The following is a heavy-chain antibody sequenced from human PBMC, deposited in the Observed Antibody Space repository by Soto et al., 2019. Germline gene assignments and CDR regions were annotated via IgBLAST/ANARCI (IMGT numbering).Heavy chain of an antibody. Sequence: EVQLVQSGAEVKKPGESLRISCKGYGYRFTTNWISWVRQMPGRGLEWMGRVHPGESYTIYSPSFEGHVDISGDTSTNSVYLHWSSLKASDTAVYFCVRSTEYFDRSGYPIFDYWGQGTLVTVSS. CDR3: VRSTEYFDRSGYPIFDY. V-gene: IGHV5-10-1*03. J-gene: IGHJ4*02. D-gene: IGHD3-22*01. CDR1: GYRFTTNW. CDR2: VHPGESYT.